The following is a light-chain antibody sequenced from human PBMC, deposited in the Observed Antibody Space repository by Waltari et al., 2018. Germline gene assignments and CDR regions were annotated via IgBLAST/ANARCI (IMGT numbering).Light chain of an antibody. J-gene: IGKJ3*01. CDR1: HDISNY. CDR2: DAI. Sequence: DIQMTQSPSSLSASVGDRVTITCQASHDISNYLNYYQQKPGQAPKLLVQDAIKLETGGPSRSSGSQAGTHYNVTINSLQPEDIATYYCQRYDNLPVFASGPGTKVHIK. V-gene: IGKV1-33*01. CDR3: QRYDNLPVFA.